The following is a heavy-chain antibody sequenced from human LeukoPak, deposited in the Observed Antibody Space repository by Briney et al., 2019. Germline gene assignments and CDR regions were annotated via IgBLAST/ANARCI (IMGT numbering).Heavy chain of an antibody. CDR2: ITGTGGRT. J-gene: IGHJ4*02. Sequence: AGGSLRLSCAASGFTFRNYAMSWVRQAPGKGLEWVSAITGTGGRTYEADSVKGRFVISRDNPKNMMYLQMNSLRVDDTAIYYCVKETRITMLVVAPEYWGQGTQVIVSS. D-gene: IGHD3-22*01. CDR3: VKETRITMLVVAPEY. V-gene: IGHV3-23*01. CDR1: GFTFRNYA.